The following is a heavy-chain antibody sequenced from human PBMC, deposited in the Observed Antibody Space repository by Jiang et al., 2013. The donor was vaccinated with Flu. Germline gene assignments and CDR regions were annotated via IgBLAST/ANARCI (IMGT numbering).Heavy chain of an antibody. Sequence: LLKPSETLSLTCTVSGGSISSYYWSWIRQPPGKGLEWIGYIHYSGSTNYNPSLKSRVTTSLDTSKNQFSLTLSSVTAADTAVYYCARESRYCSGASCYSDAFDIWGQGTMVTVSP. CDR2: IHYSGST. CDR3: ARESRYCSGASCYSDAFDI. V-gene: IGHV4-59*01. J-gene: IGHJ3*02. CDR1: GGSISSYY. D-gene: IGHD2-15*01.